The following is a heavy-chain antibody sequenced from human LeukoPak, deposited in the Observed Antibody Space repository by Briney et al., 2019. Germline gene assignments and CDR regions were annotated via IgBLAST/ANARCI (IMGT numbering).Heavy chain of an antibody. D-gene: IGHD6-13*01. V-gene: IGHV4-39*07. CDR3: ARDAAAAGIRPANY. J-gene: IGHJ4*02. Sequence: SETLSLTCTVSGGSISSSSYYWGWIRQPPGKGLEWIGSTYYSGSTYYNPSLKSRVTISVDTSKNQFSLKLSSVTAADTAVYYCARDAAAAGIRPANYWGQGTLVTVSS. CDR1: GGSISSSSYY. CDR2: TYYSGST.